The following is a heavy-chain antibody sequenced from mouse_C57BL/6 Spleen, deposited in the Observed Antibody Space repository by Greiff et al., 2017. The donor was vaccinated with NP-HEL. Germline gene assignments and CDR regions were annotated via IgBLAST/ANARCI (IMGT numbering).Heavy chain of an antibody. CDR2: IDPSASYT. CDR3: ARGDYYGSSYAY. Sequence: QVQLQQPGAELVRPGTSVKLSCKASGYTFTSYWMHWVKQRPGQGLEWIGVIDPSASYTNYNQKFKGKATLTVDTSSSTAYMQLSSLTSEDSAVYYCARGDYYGSSYAYWGQGTLVTVSA. D-gene: IGHD1-1*01. J-gene: IGHJ3*01. CDR1: GYTFTSYW. V-gene: IGHV1-59*01.